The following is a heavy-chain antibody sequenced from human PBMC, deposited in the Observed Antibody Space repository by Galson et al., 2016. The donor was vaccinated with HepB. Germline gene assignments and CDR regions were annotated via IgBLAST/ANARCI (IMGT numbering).Heavy chain of an antibody. CDR3: AKRRGEEMTIFGVEHTKGNLWYFDL. CDR2: ISGTGGRT. V-gene: IGHV3-23*01. D-gene: IGHD3-3*01. CDR1: GLTFSNYA. J-gene: IGHJ2*01. Sequence: SLRLSCAASGLTFSNYAMNWVRQAPGKGLEWVSGISGTGGRTFYADSVKGRFTISRTNSKNTLYLQINSLRAEVMAPYHCAKRRGEEMTIFGVEHTKGNLWYFDLWGRGTLVIVSS.